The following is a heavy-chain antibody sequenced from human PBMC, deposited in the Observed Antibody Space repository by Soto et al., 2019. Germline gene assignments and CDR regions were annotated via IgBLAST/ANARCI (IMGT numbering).Heavy chain of an antibody. Sequence: EVQLLESGGGLVQPGGSLRLSCAASGFTFGSSTMNWVRQAPGEGLEWVSSISSGGDITYYADSVKGRFTISRDNSMNTLSLQMNSLRAEDTAIYYCAKGAYDPLLPHHWGQGTLVSVSS. CDR1: GFTFGSST. CDR3: AKGAYDPLLPHH. V-gene: IGHV3-23*01. J-gene: IGHJ1*01. D-gene: IGHD3-22*01. CDR2: ISSGGDIT.